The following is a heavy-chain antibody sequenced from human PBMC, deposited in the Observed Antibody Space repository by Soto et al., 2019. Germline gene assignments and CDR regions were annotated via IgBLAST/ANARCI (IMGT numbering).Heavy chain of an antibody. J-gene: IGHJ4*02. D-gene: IGHD4-17*01. Sequence: SETLSLTCAVSGGSTSSSNWWSWVPQPPGQGLEWIGEIYHSGSTNYNPSLKSRVTVSVDKSKNQFSLKLSSVTAADTAVYYCASSTVTTFDYWGQGTLVTVSS. CDR3: ASSTVTTFDY. CDR1: GGSTSSSNW. CDR2: IYHSGST. V-gene: IGHV4-4*02.